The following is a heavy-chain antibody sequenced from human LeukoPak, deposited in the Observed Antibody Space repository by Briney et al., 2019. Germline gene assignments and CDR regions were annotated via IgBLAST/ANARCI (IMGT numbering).Heavy chain of an antibody. CDR3: AGSRGYCSSTSCYPYYYYYMDV. CDR1: GGSISSYY. Sequence: SETLSLTCTVSGGSISSYYWSWIRQPPGKGLEWIGYIYYSGSTNYNPSLKSRVTISVDTSKNQFSLKLSSVTAADTAVYYCAGSRGYCSSTSCYPYYYYYMDVWGKGTTVTVSS. V-gene: IGHV4-59*01. D-gene: IGHD2-2*01. CDR2: IYYSGST. J-gene: IGHJ6*03.